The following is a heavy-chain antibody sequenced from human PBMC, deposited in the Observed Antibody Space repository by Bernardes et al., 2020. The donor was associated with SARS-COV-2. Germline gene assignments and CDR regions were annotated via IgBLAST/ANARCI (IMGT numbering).Heavy chain of an antibody. V-gene: IGHV4-61*02. CDR3: ARDRDDYGDGFYYYGLDV. CDR2: IYTSGST. Sequence: SKTLSLTCTVSGGSVSSGGHYWTWIRQPAGKGLEWIGRIYTSGSTTYNPSLKSRVTLSMDTSKNQFSLRLSSVTAADTAVYYCARDRDDYGDGFYYYGLDVWGQGTAVTVSS. D-gene: IGHD4-17*01. CDR1: GGSVSSGGHY. J-gene: IGHJ6*02.